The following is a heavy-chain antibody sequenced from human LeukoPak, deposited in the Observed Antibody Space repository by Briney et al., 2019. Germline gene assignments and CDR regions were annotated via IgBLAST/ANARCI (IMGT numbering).Heavy chain of an antibody. Sequence: ASVKVSCKASGYTFTGYLMHWVRQAPGQSLEWMGWINPKSGATNYAQKFQGRVTMTRDTSISTAYMELSSLRSDDTAVFYCARDVTRGYYDSTVPWGQGTLVTVSS. CDR2: INPKSGAT. CDR3: ARDVTRGYYDSTVP. V-gene: IGHV1-2*02. J-gene: IGHJ5*02. CDR1: GYTFTGYL. D-gene: IGHD3-22*01.